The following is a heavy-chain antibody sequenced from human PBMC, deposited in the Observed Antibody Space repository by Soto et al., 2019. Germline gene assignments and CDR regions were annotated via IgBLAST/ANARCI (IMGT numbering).Heavy chain of an antibody. D-gene: IGHD2-2*02. V-gene: IGHV1-69*01. CDR1: GGTFSSYA. CDR3: ARDGYCSSTSCYTDYYYGMDV. Sequence: QVQLVQSGAEVKKPGSSVKVSCKASGGTFSSYAISWVRQAPGQGLEWMGGIIPIFGTANYAQKFQGRVTITADESTSTAYMELSSLRSEDTAVYYCARDGYCSSTSCYTDYYYGMDVWGQGTTVTVCS. J-gene: IGHJ6*02. CDR2: IIPIFGTA.